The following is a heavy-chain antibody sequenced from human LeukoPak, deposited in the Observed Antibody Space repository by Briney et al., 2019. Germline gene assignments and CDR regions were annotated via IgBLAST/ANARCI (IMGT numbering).Heavy chain of an antibody. Sequence: GGSLRPSCAASGFTFSSYSMNWVRQAPGKGLEWVSSISSSSSYIYYADSVKGRFTISRDNAKNSLYLQMNSLRAEDSAVYYCARDSPYGSVHDYYYGMDVWGQGTTVTVSS. CDR1: GFTFSSYS. J-gene: IGHJ6*02. CDR3: ARDSPYGSVHDYYYGMDV. V-gene: IGHV3-21*04. CDR2: ISSSSSYI. D-gene: IGHD3-10*01.